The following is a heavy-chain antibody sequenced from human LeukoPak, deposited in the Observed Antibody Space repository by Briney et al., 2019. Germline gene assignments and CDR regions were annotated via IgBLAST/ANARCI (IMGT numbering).Heavy chain of an antibody. CDR1: GFTFSSYS. Sequence: HPGGSLRLSCAASGFTFSSYSMNWVRQAPGKGLEWVSYISSSSSTIYYADSVKGRFTISRDNAKNSLYLQMNSLRAEDTAVYYCARRRDYLDYWGQGTLVTVSS. CDR3: ARRRDYLDY. CDR2: ISSSSSTI. V-gene: IGHV3-48*04. J-gene: IGHJ4*02.